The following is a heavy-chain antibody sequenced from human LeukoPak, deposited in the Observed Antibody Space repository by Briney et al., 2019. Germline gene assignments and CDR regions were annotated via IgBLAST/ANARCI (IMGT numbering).Heavy chain of an antibody. CDR3: ARDHSGKWDLLSGWWFDP. D-gene: IGHD1-26*01. Sequence: ASVKVSCKASGYTFTGYYMHWVRQAPGQGLEWMGWINPNSGGTNYAQKFQGRVTMTRDTSISTAYMELSRLRSDDTAVYYCARDHSGKWDLLSGWWFDPWGQGTLVTVSS. CDR2: INPNSGGT. CDR1: GYTFTGYY. J-gene: IGHJ5*02. V-gene: IGHV1-2*02.